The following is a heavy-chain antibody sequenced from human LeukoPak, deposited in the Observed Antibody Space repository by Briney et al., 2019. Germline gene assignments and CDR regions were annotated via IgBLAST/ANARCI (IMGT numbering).Heavy chain of an antibody. V-gene: IGHV4-59*01. CDR1: GGSISDNY. D-gene: IGHD3-3*01. CDR2: IYYSGST. Sequence: PSETLSLTCTVSGGSISDNYWSWIRQPPGKGLEWIGYIYYSGSTNYNPSLKSRVTISVDTSKNQFSLKLSSVTAADTAVYYCARGYDFWSGYYSAWFDPWGQGTLVTVSS. CDR3: ARGYDFWSGYYSAWFDP. J-gene: IGHJ5*02.